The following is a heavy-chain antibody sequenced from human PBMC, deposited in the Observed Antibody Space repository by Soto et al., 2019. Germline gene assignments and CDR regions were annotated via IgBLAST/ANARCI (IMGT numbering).Heavy chain of an antibody. V-gene: IGHV1-8*01. CDR1: GYTFISYD. Sequence: QVQLVQSGAEVKKPGASVKVSCKASGYTFISYDINWVRQATGQGLEWMGWMNPNSGNTGYAQKFQGRGTMTRNTSISPAYPELSSLRSEATAVYYCAIGVEWFGAFDPWVQVTLVTVSS. CDR2: MNPNSGNT. D-gene: IGHD3-10*01. J-gene: IGHJ5*02. CDR3: AIGVEWFGAFDP.